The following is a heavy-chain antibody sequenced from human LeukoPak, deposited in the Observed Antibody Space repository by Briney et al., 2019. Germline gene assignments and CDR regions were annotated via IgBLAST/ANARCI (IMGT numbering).Heavy chain of an antibody. CDR3: ARSKVVPAAQRWNWFDP. D-gene: IGHD2-2*01. V-gene: IGHV1-69*04. CDR1: GGTFSSYA. J-gene: IGHJ5*02. Sequence: RASVKVSCKASGGTFSSYAISWVRQAPGQGLEWMGRIIPIFGIANYAQKFQGRDTITADKSTSTAYMELSSLRSEDTAVYYCARSKVVPAAQRWNWFDPWGQGTLATVSS. CDR2: IIPIFGIA.